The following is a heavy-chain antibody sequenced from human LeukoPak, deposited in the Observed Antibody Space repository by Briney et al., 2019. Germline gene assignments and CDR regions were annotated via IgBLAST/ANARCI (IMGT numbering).Heavy chain of an antibody. CDR2: INHSGST. V-gene: IGHV4-34*01. Sequence: PSETLSLSCAVYGGSFSGYYWSWIRQPPGKGLEWIGEINHSGSTNYNPFLMSRVTISVDTSKNQFSLKLSSVTAADTAVYYCARGRMIVVVITLKNYFDYWGQGTLVTVSS. D-gene: IGHD3-22*01. J-gene: IGHJ4*02. CDR3: ARGRMIVVVITLKNYFDY. CDR1: GGSFSGYY.